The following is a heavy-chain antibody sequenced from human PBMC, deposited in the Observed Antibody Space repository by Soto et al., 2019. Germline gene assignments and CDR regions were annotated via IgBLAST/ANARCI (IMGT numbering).Heavy chain of an antibody. J-gene: IGHJ4*02. CDR1: GDSVSSNSAA. CDR2: TYYRSKWYN. D-gene: IGHD6-19*01. Sequence: KQSQTLSLTCAISGDSVSSNSAAWNWIRQSPSRGLEWLGRTYYRSKWYNDYAVSVKSRITINPDTSKNQFSLQLNSVTPEDTAVYYCARDKGRPGYSSDTVDYWGQGTLVTVSS. V-gene: IGHV6-1*01. CDR3: ARDKGRPGYSSDTVDY.